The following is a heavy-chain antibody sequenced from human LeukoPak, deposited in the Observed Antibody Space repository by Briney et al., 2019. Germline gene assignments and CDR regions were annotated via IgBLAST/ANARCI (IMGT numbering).Heavy chain of an antibody. CDR1: GGSFSGYY. CDR2: INHSGST. CDR3: ARGVGIAARSGFGY. J-gene: IGHJ4*02. D-gene: IGHD6-6*01. V-gene: IGHV4-34*01. Sequence: KPSETLSLTCAVYGGSFSGYYWSWIRQPPGKGLEWIGEINHSGSTNYNPSLKSRVTISVDTSKNQFSLKLSSVTAADTAVYYCARGVGIAARSGFGYWGQGTLVTVSS.